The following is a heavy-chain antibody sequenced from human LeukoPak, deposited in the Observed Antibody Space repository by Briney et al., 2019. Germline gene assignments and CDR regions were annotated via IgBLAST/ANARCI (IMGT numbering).Heavy chain of an antibody. CDR3: ARAAAAVYFDY. Sequence: GGSLRLSCAASGFTVSSNYMSWVRQAPGKGLEWVSVIYSGGSIYYADSVKGRFTISRDNSKNTLYLQMNSLRAEDTAVYYCARAAAAVYFDYWGQGTLVTVSS. V-gene: IGHV3-53*01. J-gene: IGHJ4*02. D-gene: IGHD6-13*01. CDR1: GFTVSSNY. CDR2: IYSGGSI.